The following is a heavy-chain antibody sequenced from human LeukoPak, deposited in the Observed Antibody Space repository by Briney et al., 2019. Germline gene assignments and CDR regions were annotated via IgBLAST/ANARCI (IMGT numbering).Heavy chain of an antibody. CDR3: ARDKPPYYYYYMDV. J-gene: IGHJ6*03. Sequence: GASVKVSCKASGYDFTKYAVQWVRQAPGQGLEWMGWINPNSGGTNYAQKFQGRVTMTRDTSISTAYMELSRLRSDDTAVYYCARDKPPYYYYYMDVWGKGTTVTVSS. CDR1: GYDFTKYA. CDR2: INPNSGGT. V-gene: IGHV1-2*02.